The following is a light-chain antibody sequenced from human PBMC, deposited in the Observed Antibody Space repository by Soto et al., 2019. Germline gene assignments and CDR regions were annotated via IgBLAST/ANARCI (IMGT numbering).Light chain of an antibody. CDR2: DAS. J-gene: IGKJ2*01. Sequence: EIVLTQSPATLSLSPGERATLSCRASQSVSSYLAWYQQKPGQAPRLLIYDASDRATGIPARFSGSGSGTDFTLTISSLEPEDFATYYCQQYDNLPRVYTFGQGTKLEIK. CDR1: QSVSSY. V-gene: IGKV3-11*01. CDR3: QQYDNLPRVYT.